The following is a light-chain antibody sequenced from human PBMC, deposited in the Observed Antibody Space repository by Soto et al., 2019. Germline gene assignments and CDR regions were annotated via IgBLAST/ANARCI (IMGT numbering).Light chain of an antibody. CDR2: EGS. J-gene: IGLJ2*01. V-gene: IGLV2-23*01. CDR1: SSDVGSYNL. Sequence: QSVLTQPASVSGSPGQSITISCTGTSSDVGSYNLVSWYQQHPGKAPKLMIYEGSKRPSGVSNRFSGSKSGNTDSLTISGLQAEDEADYYCCSYAGSSTLVFGGGTKLTVL. CDR3: CSYAGSSTLV.